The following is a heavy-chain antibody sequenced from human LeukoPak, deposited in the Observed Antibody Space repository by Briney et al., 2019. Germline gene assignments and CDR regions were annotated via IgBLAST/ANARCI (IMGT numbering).Heavy chain of an antibody. J-gene: IGHJ3*02. D-gene: IGHD6-13*01. CDR3: ARPYSSSWYWGAFDI. Sequence: PSETLSLTCTVSGGSISSYYWSWIRQPPGKGLEWIGYIYYSGSTNYNPSLKSRVTISVDTSKNQFSLKLSSLTAADTAVYYCARPYSSSWYWGAFDIWGQGTMVTVSS. CDR1: GGSISSYY. CDR2: IYYSGST. V-gene: IGHV4-59*08.